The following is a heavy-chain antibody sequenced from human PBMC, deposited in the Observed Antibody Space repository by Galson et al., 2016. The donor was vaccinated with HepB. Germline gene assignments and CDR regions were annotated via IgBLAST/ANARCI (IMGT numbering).Heavy chain of an antibody. D-gene: IGHD6-19*01. CDR1: GYTFIAYC. J-gene: IGHJ4*02. Sequence: SVKVSCKASGYTFIAYCIHWVRQAPGQGPEWMGWINPNSGGTTFVQKFQGRVTMTRDTSISTVYMERSRLRYDDTAVYYCARDLITVAGTDYWGQGTLVTVSS. V-gene: IGHV1-2*02. CDR3: ARDLITVAGTDY. CDR2: INPNSGGT.